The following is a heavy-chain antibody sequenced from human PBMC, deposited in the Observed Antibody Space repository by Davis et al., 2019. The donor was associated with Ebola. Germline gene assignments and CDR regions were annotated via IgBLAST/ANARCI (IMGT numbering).Heavy chain of an antibody. CDR3: AIPDCSGANCYSVYIKN. D-gene: IGHD2-15*01. V-gene: IGHV3-33*01. CDR1: GFTFSSYV. Sequence: GGSLRLSCAASGFTFSSYVMHWVRQAPGKGLEWVAVIWYDGSNKYYADSVKGRFTISRDNSKNTLYLQMNSLRAEDTAVYYCAIPDCSGANCYSVYIKNWGQGTLVTVSS. J-gene: IGHJ4*02. CDR2: IWYDGSNK.